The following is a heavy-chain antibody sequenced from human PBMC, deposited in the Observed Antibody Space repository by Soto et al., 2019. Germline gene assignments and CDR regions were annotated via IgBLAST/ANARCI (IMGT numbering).Heavy chain of an antibody. CDR1: GGSISSSNW. CDR3: ARGTRLRSLLV. V-gene: IGHV4-4*02. CDR2: IDHSVNT. J-gene: IGHJ6*02. Sequence: QVQLQESGPGLVKPSGTLSLTCAVSGGSISSSNWWSWVRQPPGKGLEWDGEIDHSVNTNYNQSLKSRVTISVDKSRNQFSLKLRSVTAADTAVYYCARGTRLRSLLVWGQGTTVTVSS. D-gene: IGHD3-3*01.